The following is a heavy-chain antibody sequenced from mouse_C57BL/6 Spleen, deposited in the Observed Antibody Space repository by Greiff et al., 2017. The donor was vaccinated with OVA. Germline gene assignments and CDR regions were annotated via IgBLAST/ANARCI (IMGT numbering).Heavy chain of an antibody. J-gene: IGHJ2*01. D-gene: IGHD2-2*01. CDR1: GYTFTSYW. CDR3: ARVVTTGGYYFDY. V-gene: IGHV1-69*01. Sequence: VQLQQPGAELVMPGASVKLSCKASGYTFTSYWMHWVKQRPGQGLEWIGEIDPSDSYTNYNQKFKGKSTLTVDKSSSTAYMQLSSLTSEDSAVYYCARVVTTGGYYFDYWGQGTTLTVSS. CDR2: IDPSDSYT.